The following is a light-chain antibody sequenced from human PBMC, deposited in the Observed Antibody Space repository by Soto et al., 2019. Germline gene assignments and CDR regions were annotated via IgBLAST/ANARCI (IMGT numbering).Light chain of an antibody. Sequence: QSALTQPDSVSGSPGQSITLLCTGTSSDFGIYNSVSWYQQHPGKAPKLMIHDVTNRPSGVSSRFSGSRSGNTASLTISGIQAEDEADYYCSSFSSSSSYVFGPGTKLTVL. V-gene: IGLV2-14*01. CDR3: SSFSSSSSYV. J-gene: IGLJ1*01. CDR2: DVT. CDR1: SSDFGIYNS.